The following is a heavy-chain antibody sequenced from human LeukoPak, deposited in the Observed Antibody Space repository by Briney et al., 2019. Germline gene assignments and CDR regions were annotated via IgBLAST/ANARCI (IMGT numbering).Heavy chain of an antibody. CDR2: IKQDGSEK. CDR3: ARDATIFYYYGMDV. D-gene: IGHD3-3*01. V-gene: IGHV3-7*01. Sequence: GGSLRLSCAASGFIFSSYWMSWVRQAPGKGLEWVANIKQDGSEKYYVDSVKGRFTISRDNAKNSLYLQMNSLRAEDTAVYYCARDATIFYYYGMDVWGQGTTVTVSS. CDR1: GFIFSSYW. J-gene: IGHJ6*02.